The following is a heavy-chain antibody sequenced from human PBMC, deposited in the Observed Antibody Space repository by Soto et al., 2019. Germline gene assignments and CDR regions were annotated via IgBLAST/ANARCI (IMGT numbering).Heavy chain of an antibody. J-gene: IGHJ4*02. Sequence: EVQLLESGGGLVQPGGSLRLSCAASGFTFSSYAMSWVRQAPGKGLEWVSAISGSGGSTYYADSVKGRFTISRDNSKNTLYLQMNSLRAEDTAVYYCAKALYYYDSSGYYAEKSDYWGQGTLVTVSS. CDR3: AKALYYYDSSGYYAEKSDY. V-gene: IGHV3-23*01. D-gene: IGHD3-22*01. CDR1: GFTFSSYA. CDR2: ISGSGGST.